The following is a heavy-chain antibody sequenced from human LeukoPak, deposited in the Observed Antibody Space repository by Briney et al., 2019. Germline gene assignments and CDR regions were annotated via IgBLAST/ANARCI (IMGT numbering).Heavy chain of an antibody. CDR3: ARFEEGDAFDI. CDR1: GGSISSGGYY. Sequence: SETLSLTCTVSGGSISSGGYYWSWIRQHPGKGLEWIGYIYYSGSTYYNPSLKSRVTISVDTSKNQFSLKLSSVTAADTAVYYCARFEEGDAFDIWGQGTMVTVSS. V-gene: IGHV4-31*03. D-gene: IGHD3-9*01. CDR2: IYYSGST. J-gene: IGHJ3*02.